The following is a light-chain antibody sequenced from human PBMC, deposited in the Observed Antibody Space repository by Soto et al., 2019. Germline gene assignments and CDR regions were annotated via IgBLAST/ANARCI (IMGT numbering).Light chain of an antibody. J-gene: IGLJ2*01. CDR2: SNN. V-gene: IGLV1-44*01. CDR3: AAWDDSLNGV. Sequence: QSVLTQPPSASGTPGQRVTISCSGSSSNIGSNNVNWYQQLPGTAPKLLIYSNNQRPSGVTDRFSGSKSGTSASLAISGLQSEDEDDYYCAAWDDSLNGVFGGGTKLTVL. CDR1: SSNIGSNN.